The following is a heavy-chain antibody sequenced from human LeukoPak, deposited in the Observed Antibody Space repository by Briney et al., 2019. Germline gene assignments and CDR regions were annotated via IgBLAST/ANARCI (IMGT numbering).Heavy chain of an antibody. J-gene: IGHJ3*02. Sequence: SETLSLTCTVSGGSISSGGYYWSWIRQHPGKGLEWIGYIYYSGSTYYNPSLKSRVTISVDTSKNQFSLKLSPVTAADTAVYYCARAGDYPPDDAFDIWGQGTMVTVSS. CDR2: IYYSGST. V-gene: IGHV4-31*03. CDR3: ARAGDYPPDDAFDI. CDR1: GGSISSGGYY. D-gene: IGHD4-17*01.